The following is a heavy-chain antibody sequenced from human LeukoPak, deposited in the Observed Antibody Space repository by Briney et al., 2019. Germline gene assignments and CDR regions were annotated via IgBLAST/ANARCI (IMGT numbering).Heavy chain of an antibody. D-gene: IGHD3-3*01. J-gene: IGHJ3*02. CDR3: ARDGFFGGRVDTFDI. V-gene: IGHV3-23*01. CDR1: GFTFSSYA. Sequence: GGSLRLSCAASGFTFSSYAMSWVRQVPGKGLEWVSVISGSGDNTYYADSVKGRFTISRDNSKNMLYLQMNSLRAEDTAVYYCARDGFFGGRVDTFDIWGQGTMVTVSS. CDR2: ISGSGDNT.